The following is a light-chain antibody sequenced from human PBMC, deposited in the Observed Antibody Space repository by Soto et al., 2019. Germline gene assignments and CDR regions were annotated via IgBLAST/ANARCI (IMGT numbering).Light chain of an antibody. CDR3: QSYDRSLSGYV. J-gene: IGLJ1*01. V-gene: IGLV1-40*01. CDR1: SSNIGAGYD. CDR2: NNN. Sequence: QSVLTQPPSVSGAPGQRVTISCTGSSSNIGAGYDVHWYQQLPGSAPKLLIHNNNNRPSGVPDRVSGSKSGTSASLAITGLQAEDEADYYCQSYDRSLSGYVFGTGTKLTVL.